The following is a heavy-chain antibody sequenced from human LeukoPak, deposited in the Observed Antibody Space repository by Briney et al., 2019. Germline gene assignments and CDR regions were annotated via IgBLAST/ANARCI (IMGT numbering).Heavy chain of an antibody. CDR1: GFTFDDYA. J-gene: IGHJ6*02. D-gene: IGHD2-15*01. CDR2: ISWNSGSI. V-gene: IGHV3-9*01. CDR3: AKGVGTYYYYYGMDV. Sequence: GRSLRLSCAASGFTFDDYAMPWVRQAPGKGLEWVSGISWNSGSIGYADSVKGRFTISRDNAKNSLHLQMNSLRAEDTALYYCAKGVGTYYYYYGMDVWGQGTTVTVSS.